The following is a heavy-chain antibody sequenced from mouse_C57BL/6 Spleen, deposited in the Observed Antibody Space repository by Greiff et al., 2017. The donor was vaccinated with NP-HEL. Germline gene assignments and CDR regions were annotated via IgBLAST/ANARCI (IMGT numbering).Heavy chain of an antibody. CDR1: GYTFTSYW. Sequence: QVQLQQPGAELVKPGASVKMSCKASGYTFTSYWITWVKQRPGQGLEWIGDIYPGSGSTNYNEKFKSKATLTVDKSSSTAYMQLSSLTSEDSAVYYCARSDYYGSSYPNWYFDVWGTGTTVTVSS. J-gene: IGHJ1*03. CDR2: IYPGSGST. V-gene: IGHV1-55*01. CDR3: ARSDYYGSSYPNWYFDV. D-gene: IGHD1-1*01.